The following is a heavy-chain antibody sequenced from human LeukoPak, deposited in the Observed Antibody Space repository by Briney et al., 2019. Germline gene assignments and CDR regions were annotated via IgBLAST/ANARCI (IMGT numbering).Heavy chain of an antibody. Sequence: PSETLSLTCTVSGGSISSYYWSWIRQPAGKGLEGIGRIYTSGRTNYNPSLRSGGTMSVDTSKNQFSLKLSSVTAADTAVYYCARDYDLDAFDIWGQGTMVTVSS. J-gene: IGHJ3*02. D-gene: IGHD3-3*01. CDR3: ARDYDLDAFDI. CDR1: GGSISSYY. V-gene: IGHV4-4*07. CDR2: IYTSGRT.